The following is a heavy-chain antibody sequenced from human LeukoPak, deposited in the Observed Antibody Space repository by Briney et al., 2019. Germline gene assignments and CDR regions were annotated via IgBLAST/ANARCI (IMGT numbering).Heavy chain of an antibody. D-gene: IGHD3-22*01. J-gene: IGHJ6*03. CDR3: ARDRYYYDSSGYYLDYYYYYMDV. CDR1: GFTFSSYS. CDR2: ISSSSSYI. V-gene: IGHV3-21*01. Sequence: GGSLRLSCAASGFTFSSYSMNWVRQAPGKGLEWVSSISSSSSYIYYADSVKGRFTISRDNAKNSLYLQMNSLRAEDTAVYYCARDRYYYDSSGYYLDYYYYYMDVWGKGTTVTVSS.